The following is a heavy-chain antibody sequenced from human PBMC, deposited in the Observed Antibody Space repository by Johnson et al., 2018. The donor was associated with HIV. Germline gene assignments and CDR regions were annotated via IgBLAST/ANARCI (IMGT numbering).Heavy chain of an antibody. V-gene: IGHV3-NL1*01. D-gene: IGHD2-15*01. CDR1: GFTFSSYG. CDR2: IYSGGST. CDR3: AKTKVAATSGGAFDN. J-gene: IGHJ3*02. Sequence: QVQLVESGGGVVQPGRSLRLSCAASGFTFSSYGMHWVRQAPGKGLEWVSVIYSGGSTYYADSVKGRFTISRDNSKNTLYLQMNSLRAEDTAVYYCAKTKVAATSGGAFDNWGQGTMVPVSS.